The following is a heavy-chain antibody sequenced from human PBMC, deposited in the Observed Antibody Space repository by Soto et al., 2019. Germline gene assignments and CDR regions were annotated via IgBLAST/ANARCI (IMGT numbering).Heavy chain of an antibody. V-gene: IGHV1-8*01. CDR1: GYTFTSYD. CDR3: ARVGYDSSGHYRRGLLFDP. CDR2: MNPNSGNT. Sequence: GASVKVSCKASGYTFTSYDINWVRQATGQGLEWMGWMNPNSGNTGYAQKFQGRVTMTRNTSISTAYMELSSLRSEDTAVYYCARVGYDSSGHYRRGLLFDPWGQGTLVTVSS. J-gene: IGHJ5*02. D-gene: IGHD3-22*01.